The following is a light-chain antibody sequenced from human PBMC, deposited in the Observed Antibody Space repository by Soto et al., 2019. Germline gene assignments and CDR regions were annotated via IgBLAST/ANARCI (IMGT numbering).Light chain of an antibody. CDR2: GAS. V-gene: IGKV3-20*01. J-gene: IGKJ4*01. Sequence: DIVLTRSPGTLSLSPGDRATLSCRASQTVRSRFLAWYQQKPGLAPRLLIYGASSRATGIPDRFSGSGSGADFTLTISRLEPEDFAVYYCHQYGSSPLTFGGGTKVDIK. CDR1: QTVRSRF. CDR3: HQYGSSPLT.